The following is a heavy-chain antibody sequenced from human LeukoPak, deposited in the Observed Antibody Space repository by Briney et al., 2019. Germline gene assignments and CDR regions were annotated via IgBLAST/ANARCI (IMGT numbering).Heavy chain of an antibody. CDR3: ARGVGYDSSGYYFDY. V-gene: IGHV1-69*04. Sequence: ASVKVSCKASGGTFSSYASSWVRQAPGQGLEWMGRIIPILGIANYAQKFQGRVTITADKSTSTAYMELSSLRSEDTAVYYCARGVGYDSSGYYFDYWGQGTLVTVSS. J-gene: IGHJ4*02. CDR2: IIPILGIA. D-gene: IGHD3-22*01. CDR1: GGTFSSYA.